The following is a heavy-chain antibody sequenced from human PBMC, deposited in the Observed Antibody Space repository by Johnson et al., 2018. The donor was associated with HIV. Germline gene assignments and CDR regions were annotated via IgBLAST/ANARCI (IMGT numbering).Heavy chain of an antibody. V-gene: IGHV3-30*04. CDR3: AGNWGAVGDAFDV. Sequence: QVQLVESGGGVVQPGRSLRVSCAASGFSFSTYAMHWVRQAPGKGLEWVAIISYDGSNKYYADSVKGRFTISRDNSKNTLYLQMNSLRPEDTAVYYCAGNWGAVGDAFDVWGQGTMVTVSS. J-gene: IGHJ3*01. CDR1: GFSFSTYA. D-gene: IGHD7-27*01. CDR2: ISYDGSNK.